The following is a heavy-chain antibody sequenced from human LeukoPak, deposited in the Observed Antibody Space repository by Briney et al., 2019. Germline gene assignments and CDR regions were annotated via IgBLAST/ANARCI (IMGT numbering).Heavy chain of an antibody. CDR2: TYTSGGT. CDR3: ARLTRLSTSPDRYYLDY. D-gene: IGHD6-6*01. Sequence: PSETLSLTCTVSGDSISSYYWSWIRQPPGKGLVWIGYTYTSGGTNYIPSLKGRVTISIGTSKNQFSLKLSSVTAADSAVYYCARLTRLSTSPDRYYLDYWGQGTLVTVSS. V-gene: IGHV4-4*09. J-gene: IGHJ4*02. CDR1: GDSISSYY.